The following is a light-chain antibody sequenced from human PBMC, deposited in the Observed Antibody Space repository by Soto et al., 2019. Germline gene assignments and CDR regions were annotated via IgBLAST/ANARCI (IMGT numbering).Light chain of an antibody. V-gene: IGKV1-5*03. CDR3: QHYDNYQWT. J-gene: IGKJ1*01. Sequence: DLQMTQSPSALSASVGDRVTITCRASQIISSWVAWYQQKPGKASKFLIYKASTLESGVPSRFSGSGSGTEFTLTISSLQPDDSATYYCQHYDNYQWTFGQWTKVEIK. CDR1: QIISSW. CDR2: KAS.